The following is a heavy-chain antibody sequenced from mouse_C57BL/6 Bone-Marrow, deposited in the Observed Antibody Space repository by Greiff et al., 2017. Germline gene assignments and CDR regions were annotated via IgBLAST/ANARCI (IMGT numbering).Heavy chain of an antibody. V-gene: IGHV1-69*01. CDR1: GYTFTSYW. Sequence: QVQLQQPGAELVMPGASVKLSCKASGYTFTSYWMPWVKQRPGQGLEWIGEIDPSDSYTNYNQKFKGKSTLTVDKSSSTAYMPLSSLTSEDSAVYYCARSGDGPFAYWGQGTLVTVSA. CDR3: ARSGDGPFAY. J-gene: IGHJ3*01. D-gene: IGHD2-3*01. CDR2: IDPSDSYT.